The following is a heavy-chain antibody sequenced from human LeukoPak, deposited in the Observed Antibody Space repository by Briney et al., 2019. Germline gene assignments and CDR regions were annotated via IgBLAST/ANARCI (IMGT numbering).Heavy chain of an antibody. CDR2: IYYSGST. D-gene: IGHD3-16*02. Sequence: SETLSLTCTVSGGSISSSIYYWGWIRQPPGKGLEWIGSIYYSGSTYYNPSLKSRVTISVDTSKNQFSLKLSSVTAADTAVYYCARLNYDYVWGSYRQIDYWGQGTLVTVSS. J-gene: IGHJ4*02. CDR3: ARLNYDYVWGSYRQIDY. V-gene: IGHV4-39*01. CDR1: GGSISSSIYY.